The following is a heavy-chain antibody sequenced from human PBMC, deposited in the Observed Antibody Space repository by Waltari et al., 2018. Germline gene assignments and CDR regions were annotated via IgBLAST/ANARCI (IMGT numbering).Heavy chain of an antibody. CDR2: ISGSGGST. Sequence: EVQLLESGGGLVQPGGSLRLSCAASGFTFSRYAMSWVRQAPGKGLEWVSAISGSGGSTYYADSVKGRFTISRDNSKNTLYLQMNSLRAEDTAVYYCAKEPGIAVAGTESAFDIWGQGTMVTVSS. CDR1: GFTFSRYA. J-gene: IGHJ3*02. D-gene: IGHD6-19*01. CDR3: AKEPGIAVAGTESAFDI. V-gene: IGHV3-23*01.